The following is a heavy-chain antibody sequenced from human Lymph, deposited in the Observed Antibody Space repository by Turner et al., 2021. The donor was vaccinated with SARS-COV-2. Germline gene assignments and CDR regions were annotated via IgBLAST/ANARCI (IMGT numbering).Heavy chain of an antibody. CDR1: GYTFTNYG. D-gene: IGHD3-9*01. CDR2: ISGNNDNT. CDR3: ARSNFDWLFSPDWFDP. V-gene: IGHV1-18*01. J-gene: IGHJ5*02. Sequence: QVQLVQSGAEVKKPGASVKVSCKASGYTFTNYGISWVRQAPGEGLKWMGWISGNNDNTNYAQKLQGRVTMTTDTSTSTAYMELRSLGADDTAVYYCARSNFDWLFSPDWFDPWGQGTLVIVSS.